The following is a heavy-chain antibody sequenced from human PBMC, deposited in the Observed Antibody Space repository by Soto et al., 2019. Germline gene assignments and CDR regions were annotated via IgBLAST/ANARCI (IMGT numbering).Heavy chain of an antibody. CDR3: ARENNVLPGGYFDY. D-gene: IGHD3-10*01. V-gene: IGHV4-59*12. J-gene: IGHJ4*02. Sequence: PSETLSLTCIVSGGSISSYHWNWIRQPPGKGLEWIGYIYHSGSTYYNPSLKSRVTISVDRSKNQFSLKLSSVTAADTAVYYCARENNVLPGGYFDYWGQGTLVTVSS. CDR1: GGSISSYH. CDR2: IYHSGST.